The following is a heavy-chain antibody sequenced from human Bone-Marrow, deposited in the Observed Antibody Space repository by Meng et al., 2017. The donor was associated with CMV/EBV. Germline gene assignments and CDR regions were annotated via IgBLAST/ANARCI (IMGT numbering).Heavy chain of an antibody. J-gene: IGHJ3*02. CDR1: GGTFSSYA. D-gene: IGHD4-23*01. CDR2: IIPILGIA. V-gene: IGHV1-69*10. CDR3: ARVPPTSLTYGGPAGYAFDI. Sequence: SVKVSCKASGGTFSSYAISWVRQAPGQGLEWMGGIIPILGIANYAQKFQGRVTMTRDTSTSTVYMELSSLRSEDTAVYYCARVPPTSLTYGGPAGYAFDIWGQGTMVTVSS.